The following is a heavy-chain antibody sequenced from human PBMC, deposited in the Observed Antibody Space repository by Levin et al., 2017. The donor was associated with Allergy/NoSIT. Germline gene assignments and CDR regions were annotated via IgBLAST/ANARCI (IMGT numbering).Heavy chain of an antibody. D-gene: IGHD3-10*01. V-gene: IGHV3-7*02. Sequence: GESLKISCAGSGFTFSSRWMGWVRQAPGKGLEWVGNMKEDGSEKYYVDSVKGRFTISRDNAKNSLFLQMNSLRAEDTAVYYCVTYYDSGSQFRNFDYWGQGTLVTVSS. CDR2: MKEDGSEK. CDR3: VTYYDSGSQFRNFDY. J-gene: IGHJ4*02. CDR1: GFTFSSRW.